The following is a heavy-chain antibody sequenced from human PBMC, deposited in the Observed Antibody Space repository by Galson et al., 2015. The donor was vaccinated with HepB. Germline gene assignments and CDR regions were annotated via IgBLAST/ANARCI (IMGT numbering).Heavy chain of an antibody. Sequence: SLRLSCAASGFTFSNYPMHWVRQAPGKGLEWVAVISFDGNNQYHADSLKGRFTISRDNSKNTLYLQMNILRPEDTAVYYCARGAVRIFGVVPGSWGQGTLVTVSS. V-gene: IGHV3-30*04. D-gene: IGHD3-3*01. J-gene: IGHJ4*02. CDR2: ISFDGNNQ. CDR3: ARGAVRIFGVVPGS. CDR1: GFTFSNYP.